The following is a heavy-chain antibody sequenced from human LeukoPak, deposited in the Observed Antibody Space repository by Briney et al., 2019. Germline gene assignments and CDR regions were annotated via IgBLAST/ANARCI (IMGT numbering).Heavy chain of an antibody. V-gene: IGHV3-7*01. CDR2: IKQDGSEI. D-gene: IGHD1-26*01. J-gene: IGHJ4*02. CDR3: VKDSPPRYSGSPPAY. CDR1: GFTVSSNY. Sequence: GGSLRLSCAASGFTVSSNYMSWVRQAPGRGLEWVANIKQDGSEIYYVDSVKGRFTISRDNAKNSVYLQMNSLRDEDTAVYYCVKDSPPRYSGSPPAYWGQGTLVTVSS.